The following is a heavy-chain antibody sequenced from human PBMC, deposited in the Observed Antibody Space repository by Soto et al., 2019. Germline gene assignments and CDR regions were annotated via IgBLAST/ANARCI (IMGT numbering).Heavy chain of an antibody. V-gene: IGHV1-8*01. Sequence: QVQLVQSGAEVKKPGASVKVSCKASGYTFTSYDINWVRQATGQGLEWMGWMNPNSGNTGYAQKFQGRVTMTRNTFISTAYMELSSLRSEDTAVYYCARGVYDFWSGNYYYYGMDVWGQGTTVTVSS. D-gene: IGHD3-3*01. CDR3: ARGVYDFWSGNYYYYGMDV. CDR1: GYTFTSYD. CDR2: MNPNSGNT. J-gene: IGHJ6*02.